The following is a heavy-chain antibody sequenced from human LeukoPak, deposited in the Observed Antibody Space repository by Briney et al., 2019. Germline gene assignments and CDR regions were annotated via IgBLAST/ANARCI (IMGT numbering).Heavy chain of an antibody. J-gene: IGHJ4*02. CDR2: MKVDGSDI. CDR1: GFTFTNEF. CDR3: ARDLDYQIVGILGY. D-gene: IGHD2-21*01. Sequence: PGGSLRLSCAASGFTFTNEFMTWVRQAPGKGLEWVANMKVDGSDIHYVDSVKGRFTISSDNARNSLYLQMNSLRAEDTAVYYCARDLDYQIVGILGYWGQGTPVTVSS. V-gene: IGHV3-7*01.